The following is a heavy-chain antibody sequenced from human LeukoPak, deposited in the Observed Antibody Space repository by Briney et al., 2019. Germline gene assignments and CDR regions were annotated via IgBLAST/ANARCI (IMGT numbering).Heavy chain of an antibody. V-gene: IGHV4-59*01. J-gene: IGHJ4*02. CDR2: IYYSGST. Sequence: KPSETLSLTCTVSGGSISSYYWSWIRQPPGKGLEWIGYIYYSGSTNYNPSLKSRVTISVDTSKNQFSLKLSSVTAADTAVYYCARGQQWLVRRPVPFDYWGQGTLVTVSS. CDR1: GGSISSYY. D-gene: IGHD6-19*01. CDR3: ARGQQWLVRRPVPFDY.